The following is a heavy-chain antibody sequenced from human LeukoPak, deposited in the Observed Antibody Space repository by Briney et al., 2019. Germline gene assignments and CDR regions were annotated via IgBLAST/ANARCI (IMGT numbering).Heavy chain of an antibody. CDR2: ISSSGSTI. CDR1: GFTFSSYE. Sequence: GGSLRLSCAVSGFTFSSYEMNWVRQAPGKGLEWVSYISSSGSTIYYADSVKGRFTISRDNAKNSLYLQMNSLRAEDTAVYYCAREYNWSSVGWDYWGQGTLVAVSS. J-gene: IGHJ4*02. V-gene: IGHV3-48*03. CDR3: AREYNWSSVGWDY. D-gene: IGHD1-1*01.